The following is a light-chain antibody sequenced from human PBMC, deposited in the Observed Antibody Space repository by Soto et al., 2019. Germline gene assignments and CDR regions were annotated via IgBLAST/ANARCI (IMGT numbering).Light chain of an antibody. CDR1: QDINNY. V-gene: IGKV1-33*01. J-gene: IGKJ5*01. CDR3: HQYDNLPPT. Sequence: DIQMTQSPSSLSASVGDRFTITCQASQDINNYLNWYQQKPGKAPKLLIYDATNLETGVPSRFSGSGSRTDFSFSISSLQPEDIATYYCHQYDNLPPTFGQGTRLEIK. CDR2: DAT.